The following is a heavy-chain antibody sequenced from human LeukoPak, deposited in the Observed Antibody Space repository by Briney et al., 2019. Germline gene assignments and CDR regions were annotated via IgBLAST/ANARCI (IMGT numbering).Heavy chain of an antibody. J-gene: IGHJ4*02. CDR2: FDPEDGET. CDR1: GYTLTELS. V-gene: IGHV1-24*01. D-gene: IGHD6-19*01. CDR3: ATHSGGWYFMGYFDY. Sequence: SVNVSCKVSGYTLTELSMHWVRQAPGKGLEWMGGFDPEDGETIYAQKFQGRVTMTEDTSTDTAYMELSSLRSEDTAVYYCATHSGGWYFMGYFDYWGQGTLVTVSS.